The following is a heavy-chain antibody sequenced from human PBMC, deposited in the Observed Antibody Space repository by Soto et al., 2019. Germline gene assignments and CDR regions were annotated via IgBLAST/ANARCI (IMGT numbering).Heavy chain of an antibody. J-gene: IGHJ5*02. Sequence: ASVKVSCKVSGYTLTELSMHWVRQAPGRGLEWMGGFDPEDGETIYAQKFQGRVTMTEDTSTDTAYMELSSLRSEDTAVYYCATDAVAIAAEENWFDPWGQGTLVTVSS. CDR3: ATDAVAIAAEENWFDP. V-gene: IGHV1-24*01. CDR1: GYTLTELS. D-gene: IGHD6-13*01. CDR2: FDPEDGET.